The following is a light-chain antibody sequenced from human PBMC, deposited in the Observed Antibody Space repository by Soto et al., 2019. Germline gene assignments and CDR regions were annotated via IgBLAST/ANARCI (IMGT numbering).Light chain of an antibody. CDR1: QLVRSN. J-gene: IGKJ2*01. CDR2: GAS. CDR3: QQYGHWPPYT. V-gene: IGKV3-15*01. Sequence: EVDMAQSPATLCMSPGGGATLCGRGNQLVRSNFAWHQPKPGQSPRLRIYGASTRATGVPPRFSGSGSGTEFTLTISNLQSEAFGVYSCQQYGHWPPYTFGQGTKVDSK.